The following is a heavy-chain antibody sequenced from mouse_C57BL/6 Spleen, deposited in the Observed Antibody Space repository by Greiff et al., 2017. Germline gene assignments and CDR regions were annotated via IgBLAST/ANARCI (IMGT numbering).Heavy chain of an antibody. CDR3: ARGYSVYYMDY. V-gene: IGHV14-2*01. CDR1: GFNIKDYY. Sequence: EVQLQQSGAELVKPGASVKLSCTASGFNIKDYYMHWVKQRPGQGLEWIGMIDPEDGDTKYTPKFQGKATITADTSSNTAYLQLSSLTSEDTAVYYCARGYSVYYMDYWGQGTPLTVSS. CDR2: IDPEDGDT. D-gene: IGHD2-12*01. J-gene: IGHJ2*01.